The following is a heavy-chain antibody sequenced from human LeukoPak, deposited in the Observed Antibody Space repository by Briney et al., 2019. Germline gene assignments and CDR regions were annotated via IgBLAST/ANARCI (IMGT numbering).Heavy chain of an antibody. CDR3: ARNHTHEGYGYYFDY. CDR2: IYYSGST. D-gene: IGHD5-18*01. CDR1: GGSISSSIYY. Sequence: PSETLSLTCTVSGGSISSSIYYWGWIRQPPGKGLEWIGSIYYSGSTHYNPSLKSRVIISVDTSKNQFSLKLSSGTAADTAVYYCARNHTHEGYGYYFDYWGQGTLITVSS. J-gene: IGHJ4*02. V-gene: IGHV4-39*01.